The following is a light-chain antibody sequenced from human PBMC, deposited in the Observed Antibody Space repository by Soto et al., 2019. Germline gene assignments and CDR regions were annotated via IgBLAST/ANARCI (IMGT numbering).Light chain of an antibody. Sequence: EMVFTQSPATLSSFPGDRVALSCRASQYINTRLALYQRRPGQAPRLLIYQTSIRAAGIPARFSASGSGTDFTLTISDVQPEDFALYYCHQRQSWPRTFGQGTKVDIK. CDR3: HQRQSWPRT. J-gene: IGKJ1*01. V-gene: IGKV3-11*01. CDR2: QTS. CDR1: QYINTR.